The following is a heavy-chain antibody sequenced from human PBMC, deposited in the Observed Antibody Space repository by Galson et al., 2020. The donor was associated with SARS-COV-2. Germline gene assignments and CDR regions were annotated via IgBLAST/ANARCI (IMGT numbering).Heavy chain of an antibody. CDR3: AAGDHRYYYYYGMDV. V-gene: IGHV3-21*01. CDR1: GLTFSSYS. CDR2: ISSSSSYI. J-gene: IGHJ6*02. D-gene: IGHD7-27*01. Sequence: GASLKISCAASGLTFSSYSMNWVRQAPGKGLEWVSSISSSSSYIYYADSVKGRFTISRDNAKNSLYLQMNSLRAEDTAVYYCAAGDHRYYYYYGMDVWGQGTTVTVSS.